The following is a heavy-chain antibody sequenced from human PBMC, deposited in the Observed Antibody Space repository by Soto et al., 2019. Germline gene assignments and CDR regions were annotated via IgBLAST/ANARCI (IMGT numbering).Heavy chain of an antibody. V-gene: IGHV4-59*01. J-gene: IGHJ4*02. CDR2: IYYSGST. Sequence: SETLSLTCTVSGGSISSYYWSWIRQPPGKGLEWIGYIYYSGSTNYNPSLKSRVTISVDTSKNQFSLKLSSVTAADTAVYYCARAISGQAFDYWGQGTLVTVPS. D-gene: IGHD6-19*01. CDR3: ARAISGQAFDY. CDR1: GGSISSYY.